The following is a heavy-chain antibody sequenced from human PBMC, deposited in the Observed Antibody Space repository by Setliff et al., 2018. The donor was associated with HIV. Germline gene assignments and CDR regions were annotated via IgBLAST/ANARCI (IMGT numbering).Heavy chain of an antibody. CDR3: ARGARGYSYG. CDR2: ISLTATRI. CDR1: GFTLSGYS. Sequence: GSLRLSCAASGFTLSGYSMNWVRQAPGKGLEWVSYISLTATRIHYADSVRGRFTISRDDAKNTVYLQMNSLRAEDTAVYYCARGARGYSYGWGQGTLVTVSS. V-gene: IGHV3-48*04. D-gene: IGHD5-18*01. J-gene: IGHJ4*02.